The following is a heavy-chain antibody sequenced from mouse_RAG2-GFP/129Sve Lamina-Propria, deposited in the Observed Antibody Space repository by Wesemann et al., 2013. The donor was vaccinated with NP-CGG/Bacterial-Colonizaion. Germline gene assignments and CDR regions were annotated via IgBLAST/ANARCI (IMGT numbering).Heavy chain of an antibody. CDR3: ARQKVYYDYDAEDWFAY. Sequence: QAYLQQSGAELVRPGASVKMSCKASGYTFTEYTIHWVKQRSGQGLEWIGWFYPGSGSIKYNEKFKDKATLTADKSSSTVYMELSRLTSEDSAVYFCARQKVYYDYDAEDWFAYWGQGTLVTVSA. CDR2: FYPGSGSI. J-gene: IGHJ3*01. CDR1: GYTFTEYT. D-gene: IGHD2-4*01. V-gene: IGHV1-62-2*01.